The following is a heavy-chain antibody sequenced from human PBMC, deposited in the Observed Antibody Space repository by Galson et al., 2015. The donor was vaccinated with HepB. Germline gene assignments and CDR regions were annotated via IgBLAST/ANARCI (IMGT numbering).Heavy chain of an antibody. CDR2: ISRSGSTI. CDR1: GFTFTDYS. Sequence: SLRLSCAASGFTFTDYSMNWVRQAPGKGLGWVSYISRSGSTIYYTDSVKGRFTISRDNAKNSLSLQMNSLRAEDTAVYYCAREGDFWSGTIDYWGQGTLVTVSS. J-gene: IGHJ4*02. CDR3: AREGDFWSGTIDY. D-gene: IGHD3-3*01. V-gene: IGHV3-48*01.